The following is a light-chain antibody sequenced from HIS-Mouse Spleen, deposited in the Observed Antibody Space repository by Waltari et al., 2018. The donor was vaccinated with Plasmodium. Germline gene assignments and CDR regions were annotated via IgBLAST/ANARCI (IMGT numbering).Light chain of an antibody. CDR3: CSYAGSYTLV. CDR1: SSDVGGYNY. J-gene: IGLJ2*01. V-gene: IGLV2-11*01. Sequence: QSALTQPRSVSGSPGQSVTISCTGTSSDVGGYNYVSWYQQHPGKAPNLMSYDVSKRPAGVPDRFSGSKSGNTASLTISGLQAEDEADYYCCSYAGSYTLVVGGGTKLTVL. CDR2: DVS.